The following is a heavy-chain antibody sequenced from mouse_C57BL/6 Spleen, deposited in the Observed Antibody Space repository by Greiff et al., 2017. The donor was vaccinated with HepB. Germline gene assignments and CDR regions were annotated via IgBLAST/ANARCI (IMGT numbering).Heavy chain of an antibody. CDR3: TRDKPPYYYGSSGGHWDLDV. D-gene: IGHD1-1*01. V-gene: IGHV5-9-1*02. CDR1: GFTFSSYA. Sequence: EVMLVESGEGLVKPGGSLKLSCAASGFTFSSYAMSWVRQTPEKRLEWVAYISSGGDYIYYADTVKGRFTISRDNARNTLYLQMSSLKSEDTAMYYCTRDKPPYYYGSSGGHWDLDVGGTGTTVTVSS. J-gene: IGHJ1*03. CDR2: ISSGGDYI.